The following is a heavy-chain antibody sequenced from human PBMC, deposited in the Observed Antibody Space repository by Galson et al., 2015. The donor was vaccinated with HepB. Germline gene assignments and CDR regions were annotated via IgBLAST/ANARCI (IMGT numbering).Heavy chain of an antibody. CDR1: GGSITRSSYY. CDR2: ISSSGGST. J-gene: IGHJ5*02. D-gene: IGHD3-22*01. CDR3: ARDPITMIVNWFDP. V-gene: IGHV4-39*07. Sequence: LSLTCTVSGGSITRSSYYWGWIRQPPGKGLEWIGSISSSGGSTYHNPSLKSRVTISVDTSKNHFSLKLSSVTVADTAVYYCARDPITMIVNWFDPWGQGTLVTVSS.